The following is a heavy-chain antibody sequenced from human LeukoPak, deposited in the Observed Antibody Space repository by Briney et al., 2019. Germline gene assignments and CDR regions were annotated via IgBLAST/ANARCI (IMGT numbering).Heavy chain of an antibody. Sequence: GGSLRLSCAASGFTFSGYAMSWVRQAPGKGLEWVTAIIGSGDTTYYAASVKGRLTISRDNSKNALYLQMNSLRAEDTAVYYCAKVTGGDMITYGGLDYWGQGTLVTVSS. CDR1: GFTFSGYA. CDR2: IIGSGDTT. D-gene: IGHD3-16*01. CDR3: AKVTGGDMITYGGLDY. V-gene: IGHV3-23*01. J-gene: IGHJ4*02.